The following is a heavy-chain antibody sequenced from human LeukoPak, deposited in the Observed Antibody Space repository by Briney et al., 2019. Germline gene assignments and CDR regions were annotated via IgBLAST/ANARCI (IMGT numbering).Heavy chain of an antibody. V-gene: IGHV4-4*02. J-gene: IGHJ4*02. CDR1: GGSISSNDW. CDR3: ARGAITRRFDY. D-gene: IGHD1-1*01. CDR2: IYHSGNT. Sequence: PSGTLSLTCDVSGGSISSNDWWSWVRQPPGKGLEWIGEIYHSGNTNYNPSLKSRVTISVDKSKDQFSLKLSSVTAADTAVYYCARGAITRRFDYWGQGILVTVSS.